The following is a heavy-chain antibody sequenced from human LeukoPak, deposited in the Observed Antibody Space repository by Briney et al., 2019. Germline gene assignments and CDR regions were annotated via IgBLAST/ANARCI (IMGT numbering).Heavy chain of an antibody. V-gene: IGHV1-2*02. J-gene: IGHJ4*02. CDR3: ARDHAYDSSGYGY. CDR2: INPNSGGT. Sequence: ASVKVSCKASGYTFTGYYMHWVRQAPGQGLEWMGWINPNSGGTNYAQKFQGRVTMTRDTSISTAYMELSRLRSDDTAVYYCARDHAYDSSGYGYWGQGTLVTVSS. CDR1: GYTFTGYY. D-gene: IGHD3-22*01.